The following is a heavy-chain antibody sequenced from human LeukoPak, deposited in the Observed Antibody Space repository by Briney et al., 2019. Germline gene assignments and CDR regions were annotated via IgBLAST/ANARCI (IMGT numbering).Heavy chain of an antibody. V-gene: IGHV3-53*01. CDR2: IYRGNMP. D-gene: IGHD3-10*01. Sequence: GGSLRLSCAASGFIVTNNYMSWVRQAPGKGLEWVSVIYRGNMPYYGDSVKGRFIISRDNSKNTLYLQMNSLRAEDTAVYYCAKVRRYYYGSGSAMGAFDIWGQGTMVTVSS. CDR3: AKVRRYYYGSGSAMGAFDI. CDR1: GFIVTNNY. J-gene: IGHJ3*02.